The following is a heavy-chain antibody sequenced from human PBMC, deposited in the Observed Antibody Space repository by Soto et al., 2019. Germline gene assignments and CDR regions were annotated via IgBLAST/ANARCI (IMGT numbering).Heavy chain of an antibody. D-gene: IGHD3-22*01. CDR3: ARSATMSDSSGYYIDY. CDR2: INPNSGGT. V-gene: IGHV1-2*02. Sequence: SVKVSFNASCSTFTGYYMHWVRQAPGQGLEWMGWINPNSGGTNYAQKFQGRVTMTRDTSISTAYMELSRLRSDDTAVYYCARSATMSDSSGYYIDYWGQGTLVTVSS. CDR1: CSTFTGYY. J-gene: IGHJ4*02.